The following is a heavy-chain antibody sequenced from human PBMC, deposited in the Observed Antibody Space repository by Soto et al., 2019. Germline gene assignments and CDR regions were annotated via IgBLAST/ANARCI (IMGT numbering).Heavy chain of an antibody. CDR3: ARDKITGLFDY. CDR2: INHSGST. V-gene: IGHV4-34*01. J-gene: IGHJ4*02. Sequence: QVQLQQWGAGLLKPSETLSLTCAVYGGSFSGYYWTWIRQPPGTGLEWIGEINHSGSTNYNPSLNSRVTISVDTPTNQFSLKLTSVTAADTAVYYCARDKITGLFDYWGQGTLVTVSS. D-gene: IGHD2-8*02. CDR1: GGSFSGYY.